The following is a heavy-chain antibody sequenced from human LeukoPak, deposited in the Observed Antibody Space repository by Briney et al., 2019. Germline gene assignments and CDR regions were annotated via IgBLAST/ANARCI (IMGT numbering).Heavy chain of an antibody. Sequence: GGSLRLSCAASGFTFSDYYMSWIRQAPGKGLEWVSYISSSGSTIYYADSVKGRFTISRDNAKNSLYLQMNSLRAEDTAVYYCARVWYSGSYPVDYWGQGTLITVSS. V-gene: IGHV3-11*01. CDR1: GFTFSDYY. D-gene: IGHD1-26*01. CDR3: ARVWYSGSYPVDY. CDR2: ISSSGSTI. J-gene: IGHJ4*02.